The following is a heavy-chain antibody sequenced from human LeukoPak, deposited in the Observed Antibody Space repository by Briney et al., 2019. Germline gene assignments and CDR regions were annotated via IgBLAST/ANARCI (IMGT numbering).Heavy chain of an antibody. Sequence: VASVKISCKASGYTFINYGINCVRQAPGQRLEWLGWISAHHGYTKYAQKVQGRVTMTTDTSTSTAYMELRSLRSDDTAVYYCARVGATIPYNWFDPWGQGTLVTVSS. CDR1: GYTFINYG. CDR3: ARVGATIPYNWFDP. D-gene: IGHD1-26*01. V-gene: IGHV1-18*01. J-gene: IGHJ5*02. CDR2: ISAHHGYT.